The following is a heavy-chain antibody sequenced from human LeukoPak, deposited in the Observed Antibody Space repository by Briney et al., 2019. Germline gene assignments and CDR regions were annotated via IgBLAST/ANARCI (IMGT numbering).Heavy chain of an antibody. CDR1: GGSISSSSYY. Sequence: SETLSLTCTVSGGSISSSSYYWGWIRQPPGKGLEWIGSIYYSGSTYYNPSLKSRVTISVDTSKNQFSLKLSSVTAADTAVYYCARGLLAAADPQPLDYWGQGTLVTVSS. CDR3: ARGLLAAADPQPLDY. CDR2: IYYSGST. J-gene: IGHJ4*02. V-gene: IGHV4-39*07. D-gene: IGHD6-13*01.